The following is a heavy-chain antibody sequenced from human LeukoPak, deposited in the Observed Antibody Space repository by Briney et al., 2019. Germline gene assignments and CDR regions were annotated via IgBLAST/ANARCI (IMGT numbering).Heavy chain of an antibody. V-gene: IGHV1-2*02. D-gene: IGHD6-13*01. CDR1: GYTFTGYY. J-gene: IGHJ5*02. CDR2: INPNSGGT. CDR3: ARAIVDVKTYGYSSSWYGFWFDP. Sequence: ASVKVSCKASGYTFTGYYMHWVRQAPGQGLEWMGWINPNSGGTNYAQKFQGRVTMTRDTSISTAYMELSRLRSDDTAVYYCARAIVDVKTYGYSSSWYGFWFDPWGQGTLVTVSS.